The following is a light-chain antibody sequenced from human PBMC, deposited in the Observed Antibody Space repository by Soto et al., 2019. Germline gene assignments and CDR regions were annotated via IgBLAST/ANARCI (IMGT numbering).Light chain of an antibody. CDR1: QNVSSS. CDR2: DAS. J-gene: IGKJ5*01. V-gene: IGKV1-13*02. CDR3: QQHNTLPLT. Sequence: ILLTQSPASLSSSPGDRVTISCQPSQNVSSSLAWYQQKPGQAPKLLIYDASTLATGVPARFSGSGSGTDFTLTISSLQPEDFATYYCQQHNTLPLTFGQGTRLEIK.